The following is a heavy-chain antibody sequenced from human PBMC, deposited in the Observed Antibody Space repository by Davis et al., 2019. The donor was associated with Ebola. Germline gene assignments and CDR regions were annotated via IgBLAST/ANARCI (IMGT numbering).Heavy chain of an antibody. Sequence: PGGSLRLSCAASGFTFDDYAMHWVRQATGKGLEWVSGTSGNRDYTGYADSVKGRFTISRDNAKKSLYLVMTSLRVEDMALYYCAKSHGGSTWYQAYFDYWGQGTLVTVSS. CDR2: TSGNRDYT. CDR3: AKSHGGSTWYQAYFDY. CDR1: GFTFDDYA. V-gene: IGHV3-9*03. D-gene: IGHD6-13*01. J-gene: IGHJ4*02.